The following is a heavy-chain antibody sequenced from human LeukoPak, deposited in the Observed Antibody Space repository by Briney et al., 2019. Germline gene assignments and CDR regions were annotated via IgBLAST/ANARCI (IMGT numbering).Heavy chain of an antibody. CDR3: ARGGLELQLPFDY. D-gene: IGHD1-7*01. V-gene: IGHV1-69*13. Sequence: EASVRVSCKASGGTFSSYAISWVRQAPGQGLEWMGGIIPIFGTANYAQKFQGRVTITADESTSTAYMELSSLRSEDTAVYYCARGGLELQLPFDYWGQGTLVTVPS. CDR1: GGTFSSYA. CDR2: IIPIFGTA. J-gene: IGHJ4*02.